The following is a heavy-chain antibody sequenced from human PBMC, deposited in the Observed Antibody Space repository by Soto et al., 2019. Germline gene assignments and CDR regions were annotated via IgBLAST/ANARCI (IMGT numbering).Heavy chain of an antibody. CDR3: ARRAYTTAWHFDR. J-gene: IGHJ4*02. CDR1: GGSIGSYY. V-gene: IGHV4-59*08. Sequence: QVQLQESGPGLVRPSETLSLTCSVSGGSIGSYYWSWIRQPPGKGLEWIGYVHYSGTTKYDPSLNGRASMSIDTSKNHFSLRLTSVTAADTAVYYCARRAYTTAWHFDRWGQGVLVTVSS. CDR2: VHYSGTT. D-gene: IGHD6-19*01.